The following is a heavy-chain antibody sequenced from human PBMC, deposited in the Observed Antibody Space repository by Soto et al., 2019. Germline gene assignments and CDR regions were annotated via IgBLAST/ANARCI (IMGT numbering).Heavy chain of an antibody. CDR3: TTGIGVPEDYYYYGMDV. D-gene: IGHD3-10*01. V-gene: IGHV3-30-3*01. Sequence: GGSLRLSCAASGFTFSSYAMHWVRQAPGKGLEWVAVISYDGSNKYFAAPVKGRFTISRDDSKNTLYLQMNSLKTEDTAVYYCTTGIGVPEDYYYYGMDVWGQGTTVTVSS. CDR1: GFTFSSYA. CDR2: ISYDGSNK. J-gene: IGHJ6*02.